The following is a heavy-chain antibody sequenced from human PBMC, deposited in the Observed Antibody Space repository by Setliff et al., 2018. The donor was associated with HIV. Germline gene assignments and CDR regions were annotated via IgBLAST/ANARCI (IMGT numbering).Heavy chain of an antibody. D-gene: IGHD3-22*01. CDR1: GFSLSSTGVG. V-gene: IGHV2-5*02. CDR2: IYWDDDK. CDR3: AHSSYYYDTSGSHAFDI. Sequence: SGPTRVNPTQTLTLTCTVSGFSLSSTGVGVGWVRQPPGKALECLALIYWDDDKRYSPSLKSRLTITKDTSKNQVVLTMTNVDPVDTATYYCAHSSYYYDTSGSHAFDIWGQGTMVTVSS. J-gene: IGHJ3*02.